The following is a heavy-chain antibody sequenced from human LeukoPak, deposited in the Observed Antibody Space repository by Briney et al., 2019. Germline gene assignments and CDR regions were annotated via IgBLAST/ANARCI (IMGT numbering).Heavy chain of an antibody. CDR1: GFTFSSSA. V-gene: IGHV3-23*01. D-gene: IGHD2-15*01. J-gene: IGHJ4*02. CDR3: AKQLGYCSDGSCYFPY. CDR2: ISNNGGYT. Sequence: GGSLRLSCAASGFTFSSSAMSWVRQAPGKGLEWVSAISNNGGYTYYSDSVQGRFTISRDNSKSTLCLQMNSLRAEDTAVYYCAKQLGYCSDGSCYFPYWGQGTLVTVSS.